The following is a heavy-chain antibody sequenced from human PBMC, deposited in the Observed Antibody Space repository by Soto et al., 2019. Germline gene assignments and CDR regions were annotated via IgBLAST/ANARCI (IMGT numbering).Heavy chain of an antibody. CDR3: AKGAEVLITGTNSDY. Sequence: GGSLRLSCAASGFTFTGSAMHWVRQAPGKGLEWVSAISGSGGSTYYADSVKGRFTISRDNSKNTLYLQMNSLRAEDTAVYYCAKGAEVLITGTNSDYWGQGTRVTVSS. D-gene: IGHD1-7*01. CDR2: ISGSGGST. CDR1: GFTFTGSA. J-gene: IGHJ4*02. V-gene: IGHV3-23*01.